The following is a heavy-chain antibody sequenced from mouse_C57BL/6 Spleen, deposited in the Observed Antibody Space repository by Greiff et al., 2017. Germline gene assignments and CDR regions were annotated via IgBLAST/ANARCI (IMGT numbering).Heavy chain of an antibody. CDR3: ARDNYGLHAMDY. V-gene: IGHV3-6*01. J-gene: IGHJ4*01. D-gene: IGHD1-1*01. Sequence: EVKLMESGPGLVKPSQSLSLTCSVTGYSITSGYYWYWIRQFPGNKLEWMGYISYDGSNNYNPSLKNRISITRDTSKNQFFLKLNSVTTEDTATYYCARDNYGLHAMDYWGQGTSVTVSS. CDR2: ISYDGSN. CDR1: GYSITSGYY.